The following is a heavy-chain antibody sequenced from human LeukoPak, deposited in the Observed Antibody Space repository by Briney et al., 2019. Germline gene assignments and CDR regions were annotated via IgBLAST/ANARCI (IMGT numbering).Heavy chain of an antibody. D-gene: IGHD6-13*01. CDR2: INPKCGGT. V-gene: IGHV1-2*02. CDR1: GYTFTGYY. CDR3: ARGSSWASLDY. Sequence: ASVKVSCKASGYTFTGYYIHWVRQAPGQGLEWMGWINPKCGGTNYAQKFQGKVTMTRDTSINTAYMELSSLISDDTAVYYCARGSSWASLDYWGQGTLVTVSS. J-gene: IGHJ4*02.